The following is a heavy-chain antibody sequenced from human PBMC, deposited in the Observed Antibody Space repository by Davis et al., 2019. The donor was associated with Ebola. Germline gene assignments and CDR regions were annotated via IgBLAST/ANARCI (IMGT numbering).Heavy chain of an antibody. V-gene: IGHV1-18*01. CDR1: GYTFSSHG. CDR2: ISPHNDYR. CDR3: ARASGAPYYFDVSGYPDS. D-gene: IGHD3-22*01. Sequence: AASVKVSCKASGYTFSSHGINWVRQAPGQGPEWMAWISPHNDYRNFAQRFQGRVTVTKDTSASTAYMELRSLRSDDTAIYYCARASGAPYYFDVSGYPDSWGQGTLVTVSS. J-gene: IGHJ4*02.